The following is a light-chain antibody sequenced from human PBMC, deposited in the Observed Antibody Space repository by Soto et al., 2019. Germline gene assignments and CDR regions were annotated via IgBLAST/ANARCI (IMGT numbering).Light chain of an antibody. V-gene: IGKV1-8*01. Sequence: AIRMTQSPSSFSASTGDRVTITCRASQGISSYLAWYQQKPGKAPKLLIYAASNLQSGVPSRFSGSGSGTDFTLTISCLQSEDFATYYCQQYYSYPPWTFGQGTKVEIK. CDR1: QGISSY. CDR2: AAS. J-gene: IGKJ1*01. CDR3: QQYYSYPPWT.